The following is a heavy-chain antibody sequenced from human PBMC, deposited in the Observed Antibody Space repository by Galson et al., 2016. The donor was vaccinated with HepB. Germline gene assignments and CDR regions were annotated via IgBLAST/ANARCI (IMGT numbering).Heavy chain of an antibody. Sequence: SLRLSCAASGFTLSSYWMSWVRQAPGKGLEWVANIKQDGSEEYYVDSVKGRFTISRDNAKNSLYLQMNSLRAGDTAVYYCARDFKLGAPDYMDVWGKGTTVTVS. CDR3: ARDFKLGAPDYMDV. CDR2: IKQDGSEE. D-gene: IGHD1-26*01. CDR1: GFTLSSYW. V-gene: IGHV3-7*05. J-gene: IGHJ6*03.